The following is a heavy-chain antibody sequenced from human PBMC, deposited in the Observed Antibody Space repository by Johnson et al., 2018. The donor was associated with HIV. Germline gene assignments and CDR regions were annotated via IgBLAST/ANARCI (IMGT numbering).Heavy chain of an antibody. J-gene: IGHJ3*02. CDR3: AREIPYDYVWGSYRPGAFDI. CDR1: GFTVSSNY. Sequence: VQLVESGGGLIQPGGSLRLSCAASGFTVSSNYMSWVRQAPGKGLEWVSGINWNGGATGYADSVKGRFTISRDNAKNSLYLQMNSLRAEDTALYYCAREIPYDYVWGSYRPGAFDIWGQGTMVTVSS. V-gene: IGHV3-20*04. CDR2: INWNGGAT. D-gene: IGHD3-16*02.